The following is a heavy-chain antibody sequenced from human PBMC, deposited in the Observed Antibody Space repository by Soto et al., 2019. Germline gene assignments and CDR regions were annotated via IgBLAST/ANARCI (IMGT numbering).Heavy chain of an antibody. D-gene: IGHD2-21*01. Sequence: QITLKESGPTLVKPTQTLTLTCTFSGFSLSTTGVGVGWSRQPPGKALEWLALIYWDDDKRYNPALKSRLTITKDTSKNQVVLTMTNMDPVDTATYYCVQSRCGGDCLQSYSSHSYYGLDVWGQGTTVTVSS. V-gene: IGHV2-5*02. J-gene: IGHJ6*02. CDR3: VQSRCGGDCLQSYSSHSYYGLDV. CDR2: IYWDDDK. CDR1: GFSLSTTGVG.